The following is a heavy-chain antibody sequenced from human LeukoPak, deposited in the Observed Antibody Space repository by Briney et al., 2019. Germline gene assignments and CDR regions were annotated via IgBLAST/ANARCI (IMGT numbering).Heavy chain of an antibody. D-gene: IGHD3-22*01. CDR2: IYYSGTT. J-gene: IGHJ6*03. Sequence: PSETLSLTCSISGGSITSSLDVWGWLREPRGKGLEWIGNIYYSGTTYYKPCVNSRFTILVDTAKNQFSLKLRSVTAADTAVYYCARDRYYYDSSGYIRMDVWGKGTTVTISS. CDR1: GGSITSSLDV. CDR3: ARDRYYYDSSGYIRMDV. V-gene: IGHV4-39*07.